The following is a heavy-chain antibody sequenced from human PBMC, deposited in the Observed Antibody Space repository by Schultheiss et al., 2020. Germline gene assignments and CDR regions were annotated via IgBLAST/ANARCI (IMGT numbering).Heavy chain of an antibody. CDR3: AKREGL. Sequence: GGSLRLSCAASGFTFSSYGMHWVRQAPGKGLEWVAVISFDGSNKYYADSVKGRFTISRDNSKNTLYLQMNSLRPEDTAMYYCAKREGLWGQGTLVTVSS. J-gene: IGHJ4*02. V-gene: IGHV3-30*18. D-gene: IGHD1-26*01. CDR1: GFTFSSYG. CDR2: ISFDGSNK.